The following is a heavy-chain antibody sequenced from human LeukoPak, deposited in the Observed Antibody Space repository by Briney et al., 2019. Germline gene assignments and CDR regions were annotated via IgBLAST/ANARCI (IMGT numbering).Heavy chain of an antibody. Sequence: GGSLRLSCAASGFTFSSYAMSWVRQAPGKGLEWVSAISSSGGSTYYADSVKGRFTISRDNSKNTLYLQMNSLRAEDTAVYYCAKDPHTAMVQNWFDPWGQGTLVTVSS. CDR2: ISSSGGST. J-gene: IGHJ5*02. V-gene: IGHV3-23*01. CDR3: AKDPHTAMVQNWFDP. D-gene: IGHD5-18*01. CDR1: GFTFSSYA.